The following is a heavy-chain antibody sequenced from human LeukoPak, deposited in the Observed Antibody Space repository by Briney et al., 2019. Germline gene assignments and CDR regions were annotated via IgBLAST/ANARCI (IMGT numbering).Heavy chain of an antibody. V-gene: IGHV4-39*07. D-gene: IGHD3-22*01. J-gene: IGHJ3*02. Sequence: SETLSLTCTVSGSSISSSSYYWGWIRQPPGKGLEWIGSIYYSGSTNYNPSLKSRVTISVDTSKNQFSLKLSSVTAADTAVYYCARGKLTMTSRAFDIWGQGTMVTVSS. CDR2: IYYSGST. CDR3: ARGKLTMTSRAFDI. CDR1: GSSISSSSYY.